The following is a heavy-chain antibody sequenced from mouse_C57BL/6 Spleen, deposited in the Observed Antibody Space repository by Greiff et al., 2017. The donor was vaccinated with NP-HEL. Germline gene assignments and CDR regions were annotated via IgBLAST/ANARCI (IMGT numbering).Heavy chain of an antibody. V-gene: IGHV1-64*01. CDR1: GYTFTSYW. Sequence: QVQLKQPGAELVKPGASVKLSCKASGYTFTSYWMHWVKQRPGQGLEWIGMIHPNSGSTNYNEKFKSKATLTVDKSSSTAYMQLSSLTSEDSAVYYCARRENDPYYFDYWGQGTTLTVSS. CDR2: IHPNSGST. D-gene: IGHD2-3*01. CDR3: ARRENDPYYFDY. J-gene: IGHJ2*01.